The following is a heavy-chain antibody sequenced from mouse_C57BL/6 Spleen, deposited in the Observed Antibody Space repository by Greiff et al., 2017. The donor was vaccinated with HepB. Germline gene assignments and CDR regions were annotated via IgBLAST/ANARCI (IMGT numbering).Heavy chain of an antibody. J-gene: IGHJ2*01. CDR3: GIRDFDY. V-gene: IGHV1-82*01. D-gene: IGHD1-1*01. CDR1: GYAFSSSW. CDR2: IYPGDGDT. Sequence: LQESGPELVKPGASVKISCKASGYAFSSSWMNWVKQRPGKGLEWIGRIYPGDGDTNYNGKFKGKATLTADKSSSTAYMQLSSLTSEDSAVYFCGIRDFDYWGQGTTLTVSS.